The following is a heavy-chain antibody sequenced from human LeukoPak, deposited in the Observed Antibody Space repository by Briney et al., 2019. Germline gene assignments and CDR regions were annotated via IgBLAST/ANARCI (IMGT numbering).Heavy chain of an antibody. D-gene: IGHD6-6*01. V-gene: IGHV3-11*05. CDR2: ISSDIIST. CDR3: ARALCLYSSSEHGDC. Sequence: RSGGSLRLSCAASGFTFSDYYMSWIRQAPGRGLEWVSYISSDIISTNYADSVRGRFTISRDNAKNSLYVQMNSLRAEDTAVYYCARALCLYSSSEHGDCWGRGTLVTVSS. CDR1: GFTFSDYY. J-gene: IGHJ4*02.